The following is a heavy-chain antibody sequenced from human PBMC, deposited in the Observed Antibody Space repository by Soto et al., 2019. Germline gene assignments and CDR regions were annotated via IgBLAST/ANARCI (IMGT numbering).Heavy chain of an antibody. CDR1: CGSISSGNYF. Sequence: SETLSLTFAVSCGSISSGNYFWSWIRQPPGKGLEWIGYIYQSGSTYYNPSLKSRVTISVDRSKNQFSLKLSSVTAADTAVYYCARGVGIFNYYYGMDVWGQGTTVTVSS. D-gene: IGHD2-15*01. CDR2: IYQSGST. V-gene: IGHV4-30-2*01. CDR3: ARGVGIFNYYYGMDV. J-gene: IGHJ6*02.